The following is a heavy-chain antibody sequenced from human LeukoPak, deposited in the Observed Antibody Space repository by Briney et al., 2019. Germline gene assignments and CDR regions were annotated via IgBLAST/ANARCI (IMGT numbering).Heavy chain of an antibody. Sequence: PGGSLRLSCAASGFNFSRYDIHWVRQATGEGLEWVSATGPGGDTYYSGSVKGRFTISRENAKNSLYLQMNSLRAGDTAVYYCSRSGGGTYGIDYWGKGILVTVSS. CDR2: TGPGGDT. CDR1: GFNFSRYD. D-gene: IGHD1-26*01. V-gene: IGHV3-13*01. CDR3: SRSGGGTYGIDY. J-gene: IGHJ4*02.